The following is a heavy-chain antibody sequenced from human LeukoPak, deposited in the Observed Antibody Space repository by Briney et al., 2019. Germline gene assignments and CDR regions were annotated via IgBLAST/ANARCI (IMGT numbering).Heavy chain of an antibody. V-gene: IGHV3-7*01. CDR3: RGAMVRGVIDY. CDR1: GFTFSNYL. J-gene: IGHJ4*02. D-gene: IGHD3-10*01. Sequence: GGSLRLSCAASGFTFSNYLMTWVRQAPGKGLEWVANIKQDGSEKYYADPVKGRFTISRDNAKNSLYLQMNSLRAEDTAVYYCRGAMVRGVIDYWGQGTLVTVSS. CDR2: IKQDGSEK.